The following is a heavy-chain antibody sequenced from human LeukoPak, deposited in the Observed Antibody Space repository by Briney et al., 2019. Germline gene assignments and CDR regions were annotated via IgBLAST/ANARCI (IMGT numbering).Heavy chain of an antibody. CDR2: IYYSGST. V-gene: IGHV4-39*01. J-gene: IGHJ5*02. CDR3: ARVRRWAIAAAGTEWFDP. CDR1: GGSISSSDDY. Sequence: SSETLSLTCTVSGGSISSSDDYWGWIRQPPGKGLEWIGSIYYSGSTYYDPSLKSRVTISVDTSKNQFSLKLSSVTTADTAVYYCARVRRWAIAAAGTEWFDPWGHGTLVTVSS. D-gene: IGHD6-13*01.